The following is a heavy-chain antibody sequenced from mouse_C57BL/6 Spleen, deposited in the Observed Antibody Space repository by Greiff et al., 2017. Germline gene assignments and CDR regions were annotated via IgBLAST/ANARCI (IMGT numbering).Heavy chain of an antibody. CDR3: ARAGRGAMDY. D-gene: IGHD3-3*01. Sequence: EVKLVESGGGLVQPGGSLKLSCAASGFTFSDYGMAWVRQAPRKGPEWVAFISNLAYSIYYADTVTGRFTISRENAKNTLYLEMSSLRSEDTAMYYCARAGRGAMDYWGQGTSVTVSS. CDR1: GFTFSDYG. CDR2: ISNLAYSI. J-gene: IGHJ4*01. V-gene: IGHV5-15*01.